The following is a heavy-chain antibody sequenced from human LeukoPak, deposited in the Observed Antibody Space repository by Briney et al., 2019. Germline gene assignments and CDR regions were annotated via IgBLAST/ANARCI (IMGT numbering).Heavy chain of an antibody. D-gene: IGHD4-17*01. V-gene: IGHV4-39*02. CDR1: GGSISSSSYY. CDR3: ARVPTVTTKSFAN. Sequence: SETLSLTCTVSGGSISSSSYYWGWIRQPPGKGLEWIGSIYYSGSTYYNPSLKSRVTISVDTSNNHFSLHLISVTAADTAVYYCARVPTVTTKSFANWGQGTLVTVSS. CDR2: IYYSGST. J-gene: IGHJ4*02.